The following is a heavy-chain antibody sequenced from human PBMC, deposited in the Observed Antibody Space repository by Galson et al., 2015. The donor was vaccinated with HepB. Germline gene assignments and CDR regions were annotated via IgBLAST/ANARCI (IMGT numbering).Heavy chain of an antibody. J-gene: IGHJ6*02. D-gene: IGHD5-12*01. CDR2: ISTYNSNT. Sequence: SVKVSCKASGYTFASYGISWVRQAPGQGLEWMGWISTYNSNTNYAQKLQGRVTMTTETSTNTAYMELRSLRSDDTAVHYCARDGDSDGYYYYGMDVWGQGTTVTVSS. CDR3: ARDGDSDGYYYYGMDV. V-gene: IGHV1-18*04. CDR1: GYTFASYG.